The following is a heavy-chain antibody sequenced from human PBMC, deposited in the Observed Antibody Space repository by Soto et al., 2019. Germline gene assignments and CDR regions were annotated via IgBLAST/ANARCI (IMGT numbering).Heavy chain of an antibody. CDR2: INPNSSGT. CDR1: GYTFTGYY. Sequence: ASVKVSCKASGYTFTGYYMHWVRQAPGQGLEWMGWINPNSSGTNYAQKFQGWVTMTRDTSISTAYMELSRLRSDDTAVYYCARDRYSSSWSYYYGMDVWGQGTTVTVSS. CDR3: ARDRYSSSWSYYYGMDV. J-gene: IGHJ6*02. D-gene: IGHD6-13*01. V-gene: IGHV1-2*04.